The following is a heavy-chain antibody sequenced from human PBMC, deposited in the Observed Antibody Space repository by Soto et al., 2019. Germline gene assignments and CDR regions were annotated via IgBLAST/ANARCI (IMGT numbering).Heavy chain of an antibody. CDR2: ISSSSSYI. D-gene: IGHD6-13*01. Sequence: ESGGGLVKPGGSLRLSCAASGFTFSSYSMNWVRQAPGKGLEWVSSISSSSSYIYYADSVKGRFTISRDNAKNSLYLQMNSLRAEDTAVYYCARGYSSSWYSTYYFDYWGQGTLVTVSS. CDR3: ARGYSSSWYSTYYFDY. CDR1: GFTFSSYS. J-gene: IGHJ4*02. V-gene: IGHV3-21*01.